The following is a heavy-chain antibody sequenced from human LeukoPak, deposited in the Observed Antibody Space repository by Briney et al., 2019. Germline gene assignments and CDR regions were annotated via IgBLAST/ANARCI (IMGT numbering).Heavy chain of an antibody. CDR1: EFTFSSYA. Sequence: GGSLRLSCAASEFTFSSYAMNWVRQAPGKGLEWVSAISASGGSTFYADSVKGRFTISRDNSKNTLYLQMNSLRAEDTAVYYCAKVPYDSSAYYSDYWGQGTLVTVSS. J-gene: IGHJ4*02. CDR3: AKVPYDSSAYYSDY. V-gene: IGHV3-23*01. CDR2: ISASGGST. D-gene: IGHD3-22*01.